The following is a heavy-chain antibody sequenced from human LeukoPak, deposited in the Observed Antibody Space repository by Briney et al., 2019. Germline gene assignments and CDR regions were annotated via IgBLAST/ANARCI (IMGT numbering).Heavy chain of an antibody. CDR2: INPNSGGT. V-gene: IGHV1-2*02. J-gene: IGHJ5*02. Sequence: ASVKVSCKASGYTFTGYYMHWVRQAPGQGLEWMGWINPNSGGTNYAQKFQGRVTMTRDTSISTAYMELSRLRSDGTAVYYRARDSAGCSSTSCYHPLDPWGQGTLVTVSS. CDR3: ARDSAGCSSTSCYHPLDP. D-gene: IGHD2-2*01. CDR1: GYTFTGYY.